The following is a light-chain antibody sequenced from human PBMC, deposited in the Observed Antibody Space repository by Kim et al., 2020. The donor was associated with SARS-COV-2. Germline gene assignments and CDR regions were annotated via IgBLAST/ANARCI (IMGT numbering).Light chain of an antibody. V-gene: IGKV3-15*01. Sequence: LSVSPGERATLSCRASQSVSSNLAWYQQKPGQAPRLLVYGASTRATGIPARFSGSGSGTEFTLTISSLQSEDFAVYYCQQYNNWWTFGQGTKVE. CDR2: GAS. J-gene: IGKJ1*01. CDR1: QSVSSN. CDR3: QQYNNWWT.